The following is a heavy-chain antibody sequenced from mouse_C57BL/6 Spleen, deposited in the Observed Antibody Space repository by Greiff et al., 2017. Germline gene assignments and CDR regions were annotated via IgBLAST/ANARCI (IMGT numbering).Heavy chain of an antibody. CDR2: IWSGGST. V-gene: IGHV2-2*01. D-gene: IGHD4-1*01. J-gene: IGHJ4*01. CDR3: ARKGGLGRGAMDY. Sequence: VKLEESGPGLVQPSQSLSITCTVSGFSLTSYGVHWVRQSPGKGLEWLGVIWSGGSTDYNAAFISRLSISKDNSKSQVFFKMNSLQADDTAIYYCARKGGLGRGAMDYWGQGTSVTVSS. CDR1: GFSLTSYG.